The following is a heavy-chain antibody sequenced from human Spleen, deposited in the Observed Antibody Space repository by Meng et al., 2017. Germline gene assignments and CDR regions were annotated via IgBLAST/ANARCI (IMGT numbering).Heavy chain of an antibody. CDR2: ISSTSSYI. V-gene: IGHV3-21*01. J-gene: IGHJ4*02. CDR1: GFPFSRSS. Sequence: EVQLVESGGGLVKPGGSLRPSCAASGFPFSRSSMNWVRQAPGKGLEWVSFISSTSSYIYYADSVKGRFTISRDNAKNSLYLQMNSLRAEDTAVYYCARDGDYFWSGYYDYWGQGTLVTVSS. D-gene: IGHD3-3*01. CDR3: ARDGDYFWSGYYDY.